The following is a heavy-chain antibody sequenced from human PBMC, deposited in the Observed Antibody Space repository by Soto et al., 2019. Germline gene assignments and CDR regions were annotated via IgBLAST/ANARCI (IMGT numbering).Heavy chain of an antibody. V-gene: IGHV3-23*01. CDR2: ISGSGGST. D-gene: IGHD2-21*02. CDR3: ARESGDWPLNWFDP. Sequence: GGSLRLSCAASGFTFSSYAMSWVRQAPGKGLEWVSAISGSGGSTYYADSVKGRFAISRDNAKNTLYLQMSGLTAEDTAVYYCARESGDWPLNWFDPWGQGTLVTVSS. J-gene: IGHJ5*02. CDR1: GFTFSSYA.